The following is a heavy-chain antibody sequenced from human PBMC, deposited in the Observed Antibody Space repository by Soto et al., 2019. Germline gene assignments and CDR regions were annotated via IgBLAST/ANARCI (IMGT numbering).Heavy chain of an antibody. Sequence: PGGSLRLSCAASGFTFSDYYMTWVRQAPGKGLEWVAVISYDGSNKYYADSVKGRFTISRDNSKNTLYLQMNSLRAEDTAVYYCASPGSDSSGWYWFDPWGQGTLVTVSS. CDR2: ISYDGSNK. V-gene: IGHV3-30-3*01. CDR3: ASPGSDSSGWYWFDP. J-gene: IGHJ5*02. D-gene: IGHD6-19*01. CDR1: GFTFSDYY.